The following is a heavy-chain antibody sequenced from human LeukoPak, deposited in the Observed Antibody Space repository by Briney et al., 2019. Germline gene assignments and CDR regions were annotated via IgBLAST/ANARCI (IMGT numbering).Heavy chain of an antibody. J-gene: IGHJ4*02. CDR2: ISSSSSYT. V-gene: IGHV3-21*01. D-gene: IGHD3-3*01. CDR3: ARARGGTIFGVVIIGFDY. Sequence: GGSLRLSCAASGFTFSSYSMNWVRQAPGKGLEWVSSISSSSSYTYYADSVKGRFTISRDNAKNSLYLQMYSLRAEDTAVYYCARARGGTIFGVVIIGFDYWGQGTLVTVSS. CDR1: GFTFSSYS.